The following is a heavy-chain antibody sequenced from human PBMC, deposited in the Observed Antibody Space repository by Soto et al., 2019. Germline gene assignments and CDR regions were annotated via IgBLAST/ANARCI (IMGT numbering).Heavy chain of an antibody. CDR3: AKDIFGDYYDSSGYSS. V-gene: IGHV3-23*01. CDR2: ISGSGGST. CDR1: GFTFSSYA. D-gene: IGHD3-22*01. J-gene: IGHJ5*02. Sequence: GGSLRLSCAASGFTFSSYAMSWVRQAPGKGLEWVSAISGSGGSTYYADSVKGRFTISRDNSKNTLYLQMNSLRAEDTAVYYCAKDIFGDYYDSSGYSSWGEGSLVTVSS.